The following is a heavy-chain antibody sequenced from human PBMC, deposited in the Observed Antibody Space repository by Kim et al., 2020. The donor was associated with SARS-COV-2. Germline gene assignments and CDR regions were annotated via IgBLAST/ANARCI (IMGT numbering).Heavy chain of an antibody. V-gene: IGHV4-39*01. D-gene: IGHD2-21*02. CDR2: VHYTGST. J-gene: IGHJ5*02. Sequence: SETLSLTCTVSGGPISSDDYYWSLIRQPPGKGLEWVASVHYTGSTYYNPALRRRLIISVHASKNQFSLKLSSVTAADTAFYYCSRHKVTHPLDPWGQGILVIVSS. CDR1: GGPISSDDYY. CDR3: SRHKVTHPLDP.